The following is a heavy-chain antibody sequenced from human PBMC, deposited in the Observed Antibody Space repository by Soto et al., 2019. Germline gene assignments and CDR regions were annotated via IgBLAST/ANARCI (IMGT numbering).Heavy chain of an antibody. V-gene: IGHV4-34*01. CDR3: ARGSSWYGIGY. CDR1: GGSFSGYY. Sequence: PSETLSLTCAVYGGSFSGYYWSWIRQPPGKGLEWIGEINHSGSTNYNPSLKSRVTISVDTSKNQFSLKLSSVTAADTAVYYCARGSSWYGIGYWGQGTLVTVSS. CDR2: INHSGST. D-gene: IGHD6-13*01. J-gene: IGHJ4*02.